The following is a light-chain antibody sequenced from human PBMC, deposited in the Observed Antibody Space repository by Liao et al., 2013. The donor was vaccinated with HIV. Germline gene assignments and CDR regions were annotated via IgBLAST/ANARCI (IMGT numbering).Light chain of an antibody. CDR2: QDS. Sequence: SYELTQPPSVSVSPGQTARITCSGDKLGDKYACWYQQKPGQSPVLVIYQDSKRPSGIPERFSGSNSRNTATLTISGTQAMDEADYYCQAWDSSTAVFGTGTKVTVL. V-gene: IGLV3-1*01. CDR1: KLGDKY. J-gene: IGLJ1*01. CDR3: QAWDSSTAV.